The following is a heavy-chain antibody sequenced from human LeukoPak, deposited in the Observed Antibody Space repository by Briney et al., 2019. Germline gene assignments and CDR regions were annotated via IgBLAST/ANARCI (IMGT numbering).Heavy chain of an antibody. CDR2: IYTSGST. CDR3: ARGSYYYDSSGYSVFFDY. D-gene: IGHD3-22*01. V-gene: IGHV4-4*07. J-gene: IGHJ4*02. CDR1: GGSISSYY. Sequence: SETLSLTCTVSGGSISSYYWSWIRQPAGKGLEWIGRIYTSGSTNYNPSLKSRVTMSVDTSKNQFSLKLSSVTAADTAVYYCARGSYYYDSSGYSVFFDYWGQGTLVTVSS.